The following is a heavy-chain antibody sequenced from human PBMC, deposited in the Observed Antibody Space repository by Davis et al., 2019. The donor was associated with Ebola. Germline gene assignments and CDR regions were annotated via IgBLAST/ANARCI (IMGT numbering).Heavy chain of an antibody. D-gene: IGHD2-21*02. V-gene: IGHV1-69*08. CDR2: IIPILGTT. Sequence: KISCKGSGYSFTSYWISWVRQAPGQGLEWMGRIIPILGTTNYAQKFRGRVTITADKSTRIAYMELSILRSEDTAVYYCARGPSVATAHYFDFWGQGTLVTVSS. CDR1: GYSFTSYW. CDR3: ARGPSVATAHYFDF. J-gene: IGHJ4*02.